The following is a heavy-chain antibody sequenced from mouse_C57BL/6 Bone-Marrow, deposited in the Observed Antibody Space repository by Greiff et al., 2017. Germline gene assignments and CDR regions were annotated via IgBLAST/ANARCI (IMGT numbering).Heavy chain of an antibody. CDR1: GYAFSSYW. V-gene: IGHV1-80*01. J-gene: IGHJ3*01. CDR3: ARRSIYDGFAY. D-gene: IGHD2-3*01. Sequence: QVQLQQSGAELVKPGASVKISCKASGYAFSSYWMNWVKQRPGKGLEWIGQIYPRSGNTYYNEKFKGKATLTADKSSSTAYMELRSLTSEDSAVYFCARRSIYDGFAYWGQGTLVTVSA. CDR2: IYPRSGNT.